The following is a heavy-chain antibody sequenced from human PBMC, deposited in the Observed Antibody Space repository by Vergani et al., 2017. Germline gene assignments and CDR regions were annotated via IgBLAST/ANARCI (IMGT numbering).Heavy chain of an antibody. D-gene: IGHD3-16*01. V-gene: IGHV4-39*01. Sequence: QVQLQESGPGLVKPSETLSLTCTVSGGSISSSTYYWGWIRQPPGKGLEWIGGIFYSGSTYYNPSLKSRVTISVDTSKNQFSLKLNSVTAADTAVYYCARQKAVWLIDYWGQGTLVTVSS. CDR1: GGSISSSTYY. CDR2: IFYSGST. J-gene: IGHJ4*02. CDR3: ARQKAVWLIDY.